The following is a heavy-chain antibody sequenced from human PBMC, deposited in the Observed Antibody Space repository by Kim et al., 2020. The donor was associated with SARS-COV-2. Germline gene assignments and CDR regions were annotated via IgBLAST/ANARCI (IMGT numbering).Heavy chain of an antibody. CDR1: GGSISSNY. CDR2: IYYSGST. Sequence: SETLSLTCTVSGGSISSNYWSWIRQPPGKGLEWIGYIYYSGSTKYNPSLKSRVTISVDTSKNQFSLKLSSVTAADTAVYYCARHPLFYAMDVWGQGTTVTDSS. V-gene: IGHV4-59*08. J-gene: IGHJ6*02. CDR3: ARHPLFYAMDV.